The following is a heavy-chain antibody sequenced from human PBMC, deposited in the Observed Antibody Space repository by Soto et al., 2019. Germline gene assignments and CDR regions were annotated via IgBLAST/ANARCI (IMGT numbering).Heavy chain of an antibody. D-gene: IGHD3-3*01. V-gene: IGHV4-34*01. Sequence: SETLSLTCAVYGGSFSGYYWSWIRQPPGKGLEWIGEINHSGSTNYNPSLKSRVTISVDTSKNQFSLKLSSVTAADTAVYYCARVRTIFGGVYTPYYYYYGMDVWGQGTTVTVSS. CDR2: INHSGST. J-gene: IGHJ6*02. CDR1: GGSFSGYY. CDR3: ARVRTIFGGVYTPYYYYYGMDV.